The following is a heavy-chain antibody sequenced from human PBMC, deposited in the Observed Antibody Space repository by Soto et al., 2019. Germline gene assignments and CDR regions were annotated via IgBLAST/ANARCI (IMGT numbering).Heavy chain of an antibody. J-gene: IGHJ4*02. CDR3: ARGGGWRWTPP. V-gene: IGHV4-34*01. CDR1: GGSLSGYY. D-gene: IGHD3-3*01. Sequence: QVQLQQLGAGLLKPSETLSLTCGVYGGSLSGYYWSWIRQRPGKGLEWIGEITPGGSAAYHPSLRRRAAISLDTSKNQSSLEMNSVTVADTGVYYCARGGGWRWTPPWGQGTLVTVSS. CDR2: ITPGGSA.